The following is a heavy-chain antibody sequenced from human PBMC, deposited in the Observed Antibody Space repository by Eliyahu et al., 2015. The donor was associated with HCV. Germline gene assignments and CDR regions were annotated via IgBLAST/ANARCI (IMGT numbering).Heavy chain of an antibody. D-gene: IGHD3-10*01. J-gene: IGHJ6*02. CDR3: ARDLGTGKGMDV. V-gene: IGHV3-21*01. CDR1: GFTFSGYS. Sequence: EVQLVESGGGLVRPGGSLRLSCAASGFTFSGYSMNWVRQAPGKGLEWGSSINDRSRYIYYADSVKGRFTISRDNAKNSLYLQMNSLRVEDTAVYYCARDLGTGKGMDVWGQGTTVTVSS. CDR2: INDRSRYI.